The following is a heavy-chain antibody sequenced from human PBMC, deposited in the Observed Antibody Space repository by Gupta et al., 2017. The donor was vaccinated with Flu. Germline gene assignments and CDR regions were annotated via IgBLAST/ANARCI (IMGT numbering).Heavy chain of an antibody. J-gene: IGHJ5*02. Sequence: SIGRDREYWSWIRQHPGKATEWIGQIYFSGSTSYNPSLKSRVSISVDTSKNQFSLRLTSVTVADTAVYYCAKDNSISWFFTWGQGTLVTVSS. CDR1: SIGRDREY. D-gene: IGHD6-13*01. CDR3: AKDNSISWFFT. V-gene: IGHV4-31*02. CDR2: IYFSGST.